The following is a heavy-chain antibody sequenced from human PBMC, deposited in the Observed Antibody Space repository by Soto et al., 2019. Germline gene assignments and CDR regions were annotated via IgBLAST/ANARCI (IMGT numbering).Heavy chain of an antibody. CDR3: ARVWHTMIVVNPYYYYYGMDV. Sequence: QVQLVQSGAEVKKPGASVKVSCKASGYTFTSYGISWVRQAPGQGLEWMGWISAYNGNTNYAQKLQGRVTMTTDTSTSTAYMELRSLRSDDTAVYYCARVWHTMIVVNPYYYYYGMDVWGQGTTVTVSS. CDR1: GYTFTSYG. D-gene: IGHD3-22*01. J-gene: IGHJ6*02. V-gene: IGHV1-18*01. CDR2: ISAYNGNT.